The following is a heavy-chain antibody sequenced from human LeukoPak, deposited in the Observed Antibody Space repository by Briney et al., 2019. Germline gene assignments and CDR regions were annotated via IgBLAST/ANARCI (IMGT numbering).Heavy chain of an antibody. CDR1: GFTFINYG. V-gene: IGHV3-30*18. CDR3: ANYGDYQYFDY. D-gene: IGHD4-17*01. Sequence: GGSLRLSCAASGFTFINYGMHWVRQAPGKGLEWVAVISYDGTNKYYADSVKGRFTISRDNSKNTLYLQMNSLKTDDTAVYYCANYGDYQYFDYWGQGTLVTVSS. CDR2: ISYDGTNK. J-gene: IGHJ4*02.